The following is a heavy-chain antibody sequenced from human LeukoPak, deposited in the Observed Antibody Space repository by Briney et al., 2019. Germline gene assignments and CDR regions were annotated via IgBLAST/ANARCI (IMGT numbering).Heavy chain of an antibody. CDR1: GYSISSGYY. D-gene: IGHD3-3*01. Sequence: SETLSLTCAVSGYSISSGYYWGWIRQPPGKGLEWIGSIYHSGSTYYNPSLKSRVTISVDTSKNQFSLKLSSVTAADTAVYYCARPYYDFWSGYYTDAFDIWGQGTVVTVSS. CDR3: ARPYYDFWSGYYTDAFDI. J-gene: IGHJ3*02. V-gene: IGHV4-38-2*01. CDR2: IYHSGST.